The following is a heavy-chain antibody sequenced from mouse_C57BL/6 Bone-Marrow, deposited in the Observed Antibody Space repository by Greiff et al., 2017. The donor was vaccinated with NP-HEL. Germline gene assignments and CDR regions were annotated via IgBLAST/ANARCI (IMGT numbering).Heavy chain of an antibody. CDR3: ARRGITTVALDY. CDR1: GFTFSDYG. J-gene: IGHJ2*01. CDR2: ISNLAYSI. D-gene: IGHD1-1*01. Sequence: EVKLMESGGGLVQPGGSLKLSCAASGFTFSDYGMAWVRQAPRKGPEWVAFISNLAYSIYYADTVTGRFTISRENAKNTLYLEMSSLRSEDTAMYYCARRGITTVALDYWGQGTTLTVSS. V-gene: IGHV5-15*01.